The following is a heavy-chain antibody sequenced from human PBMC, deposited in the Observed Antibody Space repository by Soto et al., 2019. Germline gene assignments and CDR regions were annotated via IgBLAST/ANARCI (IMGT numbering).Heavy chain of an antibody. Sequence: NPSETLSLTCTVSGGSISSYYWNWIRQSPGKGLEWIASLDYSGTTNYNPSLKSRITTSVDPSKKQFSLKMRSVTAADTAVYYCARDSFPPYNSSSKGFDYWGQGSLVTGSS. V-gene: IGHV4-59*01. J-gene: IGHJ4*02. CDR3: ARDSFPPYNSSSKGFDY. CDR2: LDYSGTT. CDR1: GGSISSYY. D-gene: IGHD6-6*01.